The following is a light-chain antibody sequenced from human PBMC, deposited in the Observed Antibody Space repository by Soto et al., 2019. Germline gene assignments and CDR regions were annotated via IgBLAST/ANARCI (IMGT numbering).Light chain of an antibody. Sequence: IMLPQSPATLSLSQGERATLSCVASQSVSSSYLAWYQQKPGLAPRLLIYDASSRATGIPDRFSGSGSGTDFTLTISRLEPEDFAVYYCQQYGSSPTFGQGTRLEIK. V-gene: IGKV3D-20*01. CDR3: QQYGSSPT. CDR1: QSVSSSY. CDR2: DAS. J-gene: IGKJ5*01.